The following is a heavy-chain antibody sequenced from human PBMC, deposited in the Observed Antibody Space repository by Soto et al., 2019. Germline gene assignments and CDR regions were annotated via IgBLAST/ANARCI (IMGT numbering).Heavy chain of an antibody. CDR1: GFTFSSYA. D-gene: IGHD2-2*01. Sequence: GGSLRLSCAASGFTFSSYAMSWVRQAPGKGLEWVSAISGSGGSTYYADSVKGRFTISRDNSKNTLYLQMNSLRAEDTAVYYCAKAAQLPIRAQDYYYGMDVWGQGTTVTVSS. V-gene: IGHV3-23*01. CDR3: AKAAQLPIRAQDYYYGMDV. CDR2: ISGSGGST. J-gene: IGHJ6*02.